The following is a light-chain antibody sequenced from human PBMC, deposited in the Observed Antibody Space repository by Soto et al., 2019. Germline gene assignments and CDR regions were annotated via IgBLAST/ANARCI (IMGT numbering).Light chain of an antibody. CDR3: QQRSNWPPA. CDR2: GAS. J-gene: IGKJ1*01. V-gene: IGKV3-11*01. CDR1: QSVSSY. Sequence: EIVLTQSPATLSLSPGERATLSCRASQSVSSYLAWYQQKPGQAPRLLIYGASNRATGIPARFSGSGSGTDFTLTISSLEPEDFAVYSCQQRSNWPPAFGQGTRVEIK.